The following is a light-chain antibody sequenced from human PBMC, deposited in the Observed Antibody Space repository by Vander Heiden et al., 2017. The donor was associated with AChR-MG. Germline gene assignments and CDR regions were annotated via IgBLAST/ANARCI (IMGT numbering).Light chain of an antibody. CDR3: SSYTSSSTYV. CDR1: SSDVGGYNY. CDR2: DVS. J-gene: IGLJ1*01. V-gene: IGLV2-14*03. Sequence: QSALTQPASVSGSPGQSITISCTGTSSDVGGYNYVSWYQQQPGKAPKLMIYDVSNWPSGVSNRFSGSKSGNTASLTISGLQAEDEADYYCSSYTSSSTYVFGTGTKVTVL.